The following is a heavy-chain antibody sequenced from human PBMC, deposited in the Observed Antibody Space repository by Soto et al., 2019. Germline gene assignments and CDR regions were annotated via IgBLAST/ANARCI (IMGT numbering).Heavy chain of an antibody. CDR1: GFTFSSYW. CDR2: IKQDGSEK. Sequence: PGGSLRLSCAASGFTFSSYWMSWVRQAQGKGLEWVANIKQDGSEKYYVDSVKGRFTISRDNAKNSLYLQMNSLRAEDTAVYYCARTHRSHRSIAARRLLIDYMDVWGKGTTVTVSS. CDR3: ARTHRSHRSIAARRLLIDYMDV. V-gene: IGHV3-7*01. J-gene: IGHJ6*03. D-gene: IGHD6-6*01.